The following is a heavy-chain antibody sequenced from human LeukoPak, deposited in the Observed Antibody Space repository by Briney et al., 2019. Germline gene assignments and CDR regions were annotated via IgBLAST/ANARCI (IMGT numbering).Heavy chain of an antibody. Sequence: PSETLSLTCTVSGDSISSGDYYCSWLRQPPGKGLEFVGYIYCSGSTYYNPSLTSRVTISVDTSQNQFSLKLSSVTAADTAVYYCARFYQAYYFDYWGLGTLVPVSS. CDR2: IYCSGST. J-gene: IGHJ4*02. V-gene: IGHV4-30-4*01. CDR3: ARFYQAYYFDY. D-gene: IGHD2-21*01. CDR1: GDSISSGDYY.